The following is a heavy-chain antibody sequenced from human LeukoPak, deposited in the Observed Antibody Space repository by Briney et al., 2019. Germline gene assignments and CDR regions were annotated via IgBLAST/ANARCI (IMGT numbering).Heavy chain of an antibody. D-gene: IGHD2-21*02. V-gene: IGHV3-30*18. CDR1: GFTFRTYS. Sequence: GRSLRLSCAASGFTFRTYSIHWVRQAPGKGLEWVTVVSADGRTQLYSDSVKGRFTISRDNSKNTLYLQMNSLRAEDTAVYYCAKDGQYCGGDCYSGAEYFQHWGQGTLVTVSS. J-gene: IGHJ1*01. CDR3: AKDGQYCGGDCYSGAEYFQH. CDR2: VSADGRTQ.